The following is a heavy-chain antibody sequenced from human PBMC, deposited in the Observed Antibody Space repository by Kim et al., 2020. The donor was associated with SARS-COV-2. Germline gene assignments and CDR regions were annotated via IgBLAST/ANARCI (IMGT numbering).Heavy chain of an antibody. V-gene: IGHV3-21*01. D-gene: IGHD5-12*01. CDR1: GFTFSSYS. CDR3: ATISRDGYNLRTDY. Sequence: GGSLRLSCAASGFTFSSYSMNWVRQAPGKGLEWVSSISSSSSYIYYADSVKGRFTISRDNAKNSLYLQMNSLRAEDTAVYYCATISRDGYNLRTDYWGQGTLVTVSS. CDR2: ISSSSSYI. J-gene: IGHJ4*02.